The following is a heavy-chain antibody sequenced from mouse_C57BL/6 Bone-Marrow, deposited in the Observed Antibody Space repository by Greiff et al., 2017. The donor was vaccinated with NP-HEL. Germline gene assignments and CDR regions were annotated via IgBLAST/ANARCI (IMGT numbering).Heavy chain of an antibody. Sequence: VQLQQSGAELVRPGASVKLSCKASGYTFTDYYINWVKQRPGQGLEWIARIYPGSGHTYYNEKFKGKATLTAEKSSSTAYMQLSSLTSEDSAVYFCARLLRWFYAMDYWGQGTSVTVSS. CDR1: GYTFTDYY. V-gene: IGHV1-76*01. CDR3: ARLLRWFYAMDY. J-gene: IGHJ4*01. D-gene: IGHD1-1*02. CDR2: IYPGSGHT.